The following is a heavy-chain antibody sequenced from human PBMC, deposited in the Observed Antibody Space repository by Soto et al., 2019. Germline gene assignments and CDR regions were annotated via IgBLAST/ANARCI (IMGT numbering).Heavy chain of an antibody. CDR2: IYTSGST. V-gene: IGHV4-4*07. CDR3: ARDRGRDFWSGYSIFYY. J-gene: IGHJ4*02. D-gene: IGHD3-3*01. CDR1: GGSISSYY. Sequence: KASETLSLTCTVSGGSISSYYWSWIRQPAGKGLEWIGRIYTSGSTNYNPSLKSRVTMSVDTSKNQFSLKLSSVTAADTAVYYCARDRGRDFWSGYSIFYYWGQGTLVTVSS.